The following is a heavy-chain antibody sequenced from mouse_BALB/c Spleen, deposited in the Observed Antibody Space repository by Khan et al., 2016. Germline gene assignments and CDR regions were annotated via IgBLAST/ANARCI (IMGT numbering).Heavy chain of an antibody. CDR3: ARQLDGGSSDYAMDY. CDR2: ISSGGSYT. J-gene: IGHJ4*01. D-gene: IGHD1-1*02. CDR1: GFTFSNYA. V-gene: IGHV5-6*01. Sequence: EVQLVESGGDLVKPGGSLNLSCAASGFTFSNYAMSWVRQTPDKRLEWVATISSGGSYTYYPDSVKGRFTISRDNAKNTLYLQMSSLKSEDTAIYYCARQLDGGSSDYAMDYWGQGTSVTVCS.